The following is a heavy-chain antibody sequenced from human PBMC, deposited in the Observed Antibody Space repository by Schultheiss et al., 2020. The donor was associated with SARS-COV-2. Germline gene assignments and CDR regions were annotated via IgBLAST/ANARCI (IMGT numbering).Heavy chain of an antibody. J-gene: IGHJ5*02. V-gene: IGHV3-30*19. Sequence: GGSLRLSCAASGFTFSSYGMHWVRQAPGKGLEWVAVISYDGSNKYYADSVKGRFTISRDNSKNTLYLQMNSLRAEDTAVYYCAAPPQVSSSPWGQGTLVTVSS. CDR2: ISYDGSNK. CDR1: GFTFSSYG. CDR3: AAPPQVSSSP. D-gene: IGHD1-14*01.